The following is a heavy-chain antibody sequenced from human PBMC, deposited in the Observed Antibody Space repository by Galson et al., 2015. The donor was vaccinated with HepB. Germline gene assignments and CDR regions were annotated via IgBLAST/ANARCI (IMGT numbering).Heavy chain of an antibody. CDR3: TRRGEDILTGYYKTGDYGMDV. Sequence: SLRLSCAASGFTFSGSATHWVRQASGKGLEWVGRIRSKANSYATAYAASVKGRFTISRDDSKNTAYLQMNSLKTEDTAVYYCTRRGEDILTGYYKTGDYGMDVWGQGTTVTVSS. J-gene: IGHJ6*02. D-gene: IGHD3-9*01. V-gene: IGHV3-73*01. CDR2: IRSKANSYAT. CDR1: GFTFSGSA.